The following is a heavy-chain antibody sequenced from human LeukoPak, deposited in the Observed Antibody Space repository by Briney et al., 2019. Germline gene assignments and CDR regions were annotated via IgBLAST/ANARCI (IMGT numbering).Heavy chain of an antibody. J-gene: IGHJ4*02. D-gene: IGHD3-22*01. CDR2: IKPSVGST. CDR1: GYTLNIYY. Sequence: ASVKVSCKASGYTLNIYYMHWVRQAPGQGLEWMGIIKPSVGSTSYAQKCQGRATMSRDTSTSTVYMELSSLRSEDTAVYYCARGTYYYDSSGYYPLYFDYWGQGTLVTVSS. V-gene: IGHV1-46*02. CDR3: ARGTYYYDSSGYYPLYFDY.